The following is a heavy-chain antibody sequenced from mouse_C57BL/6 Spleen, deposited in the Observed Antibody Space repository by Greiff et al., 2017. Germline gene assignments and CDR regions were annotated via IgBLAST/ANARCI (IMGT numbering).Heavy chain of an antibody. D-gene: IGHD4-1*01. V-gene: IGHV1-52*01. CDR3: ARFPPGTSYAMDY. Sequence: QVQLKQPGAELVRPGSSVKLSCKASGYTFTSYWMHWVKQRPIQGLEWIGNIDPSDSETHYNQKFKVKATLTVDKSSSTAYMQRSSLTSEDSAVYSWARFPPGTSYAMDYWGQGTSVTVSS. CDR2: IDPSDSET. CDR1: GYTFTSYW. J-gene: IGHJ4*01.